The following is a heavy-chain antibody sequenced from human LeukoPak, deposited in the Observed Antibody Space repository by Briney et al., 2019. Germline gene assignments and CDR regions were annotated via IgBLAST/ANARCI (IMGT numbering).Heavy chain of an antibody. V-gene: IGHV3-23*01. J-gene: IGHJ4*02. Sequence: GGSLRLSCAASGFTFSSYAMSWVRQAPGKGLESVSAISGSGGSTYYVDSVKGRFTISRDNSKNTLYLQMNSLRAEDTAVYYCAKARIAGPFFDYWGQGTLVTVSS. CDR1: GFTFSSYA. D-gene: IGHD6-13*01. CDR3: AKARIAGPFFDY. CDR2: ISGSGGST.